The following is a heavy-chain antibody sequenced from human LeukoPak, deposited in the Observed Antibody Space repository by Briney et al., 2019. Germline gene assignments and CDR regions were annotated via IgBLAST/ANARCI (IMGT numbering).Heavy chain of an antibody. Sequence: HPGGSLRLSCAASGFSVSTYAMGWVRQAPGKGLEWVSAIGGGGTTYYAGSVKGRFTISRDSSKNTLYLQMKNLRAEDTAVYYCAKREMFSQDSPFDYWGQGSLVTVSS. J-gene: IGHJ4*02. CDR1: GFSVSTYA. CDR2: IGGGGTT. V-gene: IGHV3-23*01. CDR3: AKREMFSQDSPFDY. D-gene: IGHD3-10*02.